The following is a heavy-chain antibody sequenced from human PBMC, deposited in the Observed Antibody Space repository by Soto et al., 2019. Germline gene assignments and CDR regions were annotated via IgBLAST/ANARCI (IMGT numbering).Heavy chain of an antibody. J-gene: IGHJ6*02. D-gene: IGHD3-9*01. CDR2: ISYDGSNK. CDR1: GFTFSSYA. Sequence: QVQLVESGGGVVQPGRSLRLSCAASGFTFSSYAMHWVRQAPGKGLERVAVISYDGSNKYYADSVKGRFTISRDNSKNPLYLQMNSLGAEDTAVYYCAVSQYFDGLSEALDYGMDVWGQGTTVTVSS. V-gene: IGHV3-30-3*01. CDR3: AVSQYFDGLSEALDYGMDV.